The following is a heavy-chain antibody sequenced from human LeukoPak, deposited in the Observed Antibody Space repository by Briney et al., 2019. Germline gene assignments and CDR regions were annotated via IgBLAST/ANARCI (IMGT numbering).Heavy chain of an antibody. CDR1: GFTFSSYA. Sequence: GGSLRLSCAASGFTFSSYAMSWVRQAPGKGLEWVSAISGSGGSTYYADPVKGRITISRDNSKNTLYLQMNSLRAEDTAVYYCAKGIAAAGPYYFDYWGQGTLVTVSS. D-gene: IGHD6-13*01. CDR2: ISGSGGST. CDR3: AKGIAAAGPYYFDY. J-gene: IGHJ4*02. V-gene: IGHV3-23*01.